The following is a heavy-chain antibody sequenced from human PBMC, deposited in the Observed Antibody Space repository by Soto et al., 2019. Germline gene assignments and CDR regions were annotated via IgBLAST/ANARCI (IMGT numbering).Heavy chain of an antibody. CDR2: INHSGST. V-gene: IGHV4-34*01. CDR1: GGSFSGYY. D-gene: IGHD6-13*01. Sequence: SETLSLTCAVYGGSFSGYYWSWIRQPPGKGLEWIGEINHSGSTNYNPSLKSRVTISVDTSKNQFSLKLSSVTAADTAVYYCARLGGPGRSSSWYTDLDYWGQGTLVTVSS. J-gene: IGHJ4*02. CDR3: ARLGGPGRSSSWYTDLDY.